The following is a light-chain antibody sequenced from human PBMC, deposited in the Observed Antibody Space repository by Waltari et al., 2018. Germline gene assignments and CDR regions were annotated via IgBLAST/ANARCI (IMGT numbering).Light chain of an antibody. CDR1: QRITFH. CDR3: QQSYTSHLS. Sequence: DIQMTQSPSFLSASVGDRVSISCRASQRITFHFNWYQQKPGKAPKLLISDASSLQRVVPSRFSGSGFGTDFTLTIDYLQPEDFAVYFCQQSYTSHLSFGGGTKVEVK. J-gene: IGKJ4*01. V-gene: IGKV1-39*01. CDR2: DAS.